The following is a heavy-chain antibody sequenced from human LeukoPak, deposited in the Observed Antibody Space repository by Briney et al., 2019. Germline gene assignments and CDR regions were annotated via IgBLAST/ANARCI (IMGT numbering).Heavy chain of an antibody. V-gene: IGHV4-38-2*01. Sequence: SETLSLTCAVSGYSISSGYYWGWIRQPPGKGLEWIGSIYYSGSTYYNPSLKSRVTISVDTSKNQFSLKLSSVTAADTAVYYCASRLCSGGSCYEDYWGQGTLVTVSS. CDR3: ASRLCSGGSCYEDY. J-gene: IGHJ4*02. D-gene: IGHD2-15*01. CDR1: GYSISSGYY. CDR2: IYYSGST.